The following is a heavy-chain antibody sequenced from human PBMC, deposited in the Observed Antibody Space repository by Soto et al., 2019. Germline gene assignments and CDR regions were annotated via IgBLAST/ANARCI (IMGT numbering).Heavy chain of an antibody. J-gene: IGHJ3*01. V-gene: IGHV3-53*04. Sequence: EVQLVESGGGLVQPGGSLRLSCAASGFDVSSNYMSWVRQAPGKGLEWVSLIYIGGTTYYADSVKGRFTISRHSSKNTLYLQMNSLRVEDTAVYYCAGRTYGWGQGTMVTVSA. CDR3: AGRTYG. CDR1: GFDVSSNY. CDR2: IYIGGTT. D-gene: IGHD4-17*01.